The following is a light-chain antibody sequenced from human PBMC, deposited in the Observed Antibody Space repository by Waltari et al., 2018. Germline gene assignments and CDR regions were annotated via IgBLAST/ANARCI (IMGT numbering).Light chain of an antibody. Sequence: DIVLTQTPGTLSLSPGERATLSCRASQTVRRALAWYQQRPGQAPRLLIYDASSRATDIPDRFSGGGYGTDLSLTISRLEPEGFALYYCQHYRSLPVTFGQGTKVEIK. CDR1: QTVRRA. J-gene: IGKJ1*01. CDR3: QHYRSLPVT. CDR2: DAS. V-gene: IGKV3-20*01.